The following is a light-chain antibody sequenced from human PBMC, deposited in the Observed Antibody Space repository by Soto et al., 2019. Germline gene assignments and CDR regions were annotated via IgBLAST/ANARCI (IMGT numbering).Light chain of an antibody. CDR2: SNN. CDR1: SSNIGSNT. V-gene: IGLV1-44*01. Sequence: QSVLTQPPSASGTPGQRVTIFCSGSSSNIGSNTVNWYQQLPGTAPKLLIYSNNQRPSGVPDRFSGSKFGTSASLAISGLQSEDEADYYCAAWDDSLNGRVFGGGTKLTVL. CDR3: AAWDDSLNGRV. J-gene: IGLJ2*01.